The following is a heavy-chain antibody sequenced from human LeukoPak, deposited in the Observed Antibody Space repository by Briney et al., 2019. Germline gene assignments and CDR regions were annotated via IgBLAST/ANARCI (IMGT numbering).Heavy chain of an antibody. J-gene: IGHJ3*02. CDR3: ARDEIVVVPAAKHDAFDI. CDR2: INSDGSST. D-gene: IGHD2-2*01. V-gene: IGHV3-74*01. CDR1: GFTFSSYW. Sequence: EGSLRLSCAASGFTFSSYWMHWVRQAPGKGLVWVSRINSDGSSTSYADSVKGRFTISRDNAKNTLYLQMSSLRAEDTAVYYCARDEIVVVPAAKHDAFDIWGQGTMVTVSS.